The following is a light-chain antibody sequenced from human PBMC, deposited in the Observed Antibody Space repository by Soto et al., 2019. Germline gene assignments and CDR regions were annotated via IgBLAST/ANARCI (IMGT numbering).Light chain of an antibody. J-gene: IGKJ1*01. V-gene: IGKV1-5*03. CDR3: QQYNSDST. CDR1: QSISIW. CDR2: KAS. Sequence: IQMTQCPSTLSASVGDRVTITCRASQSISIWLAWYQQQPGKAPKLLIYKASSLESEVPSRFSGSGSGTEFTLTINSLQPDDSATYYCQQYNSDSTFGQGTKVEIK.